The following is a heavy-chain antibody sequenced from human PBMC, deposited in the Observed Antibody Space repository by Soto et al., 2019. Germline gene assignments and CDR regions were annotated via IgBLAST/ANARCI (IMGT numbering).Heavy chain of an antibody. D-gene: IGHD3-22*01. CDR3: AGGDYYDSSGYYYPGTNAFDI. CDR2: IIPIFGTA. Sequence: QVQLVQSGAEVKKPGSSVKVSCKASGGTFSSYAISWVRQAPGQGLEWMGGIIPIFGTANYAQKFQGRVTITADESTSTAYMELSSRRSEDTAVYYCAGGDYYDSSGYYYPGTNAFDIWGQGTMVTVSS. J-gene: IGHJ3*02. V-gene: IGHV1-69*01. CDR1: GGTFSSYA.